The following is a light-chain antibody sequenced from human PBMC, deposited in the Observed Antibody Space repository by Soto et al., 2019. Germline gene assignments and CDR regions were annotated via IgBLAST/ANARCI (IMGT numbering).Light chain of an antibody. Sequence: QSVLTQLPSASGTPGQRVTISCSGSSSNIGSNTVNWYQQLPGTAPKLLIYSNKQRPSGVPDRFSGSKSGTSASLAISGLQSEDEADYYCAAWDDSLNGLYVFGTGTKVTVL. CDR3: AAWDDSLNGLYV. CDR1: SSNIGSNT. CDR2: SNK. V-gene: IGLV1-44*01. J-gene: IGLJ1*01.